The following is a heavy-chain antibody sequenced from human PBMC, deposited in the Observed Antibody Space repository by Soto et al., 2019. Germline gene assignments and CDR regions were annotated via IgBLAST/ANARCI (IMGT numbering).Heavy chain of an antibody. V-gene: IGHV4-59*01. CDR1: GGSISSYY. CDR3: ARDGGCNYGDNWFDP. CDR2: IYYSGST. D-gene: IGHD5-18*01. Sequence: SETLSLTLTVPGGSISSYYWSWIRQPPGKGLEWIGYIYYSGSTSSHPSLKSRVTISVDTSKNQFSLKLSSVTAADTAVYYCARDGGCNYGDNWFDPWGQGTLVTVSS. J-gene: IGHJ5*02.